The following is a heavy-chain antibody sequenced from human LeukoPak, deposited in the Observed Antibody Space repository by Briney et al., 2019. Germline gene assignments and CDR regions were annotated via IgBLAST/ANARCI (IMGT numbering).Heavy chain of an antibody. J-gene: IGHJ6*03. Sequence: SETLSLTCSVSNYSISNSLYWGWLRQPPGKGLEWIGCIYPLGTTFSNPSLKSRVTISLDTSKNQFSLKLSSVTAADTAVYFCARGTYGYYMDVWGKGTTVTVSS. D-gene: IGHD4-17*01. V-gene: IGHV4-38-2*02. CDR3: ARGTYGYYMDV. CDR2: IYPLGTT. CDR1: NYSISNSLY.